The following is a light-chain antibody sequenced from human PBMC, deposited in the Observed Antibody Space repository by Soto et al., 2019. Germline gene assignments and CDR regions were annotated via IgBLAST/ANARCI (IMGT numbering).Light chain of an antibody. J-gene: IGKJ2*01. Sequence: EIVLTQSPATLSLSPGERATLSCRASQSVSSYLAWYQQKPGQAPRLLIYDASNSATGIPARLSGSASGTDFTLNISSLESAVVAVYYCQQRSNWPPYTFGQGTKLEI. CDR2: DAS. V-gene: IGKV3-11*01. CDR1: QSVSSY. CDR3: QQRSNWPPYT.